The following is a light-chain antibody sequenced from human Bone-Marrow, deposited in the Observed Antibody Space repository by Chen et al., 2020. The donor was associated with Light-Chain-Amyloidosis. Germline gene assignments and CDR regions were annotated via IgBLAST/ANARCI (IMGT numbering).Light chain of an antibody. CDR2: WAS. Sequence: DIVITQSSDSLAVSLGEGATINCKSSQSLLFSSNNKNYLAWYQQKPGQPLKLLISWASIRESGVPDRFSGSGSGTDFTLTISSLQAEDVAVYYCQQYYGDPLTFGQGTKVEIK. J-gene: IGKJ1*01. CDR1: QSLLFSSNNKNY. CDR3: QQYYGDPLT. V-gene: IGKV4-1*01.